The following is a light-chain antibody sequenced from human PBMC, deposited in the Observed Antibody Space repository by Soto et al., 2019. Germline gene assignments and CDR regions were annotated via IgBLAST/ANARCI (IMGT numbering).Light chain of an antibody. CDR1: SSNIGAGYD. J-gene: IGLJ2*01. CDR2: GNS. Sequence: QSVLTRPPSVSGAPGQRVTISCTGSSSNIGAGYDVHWYQQLPGTAPKLLIYGNSNRPSGVPDRFSGSKSGTSASLAITGLQAEDEADYYCQSYDSSLRGVVFGAGTKLTVL. V-gene: IGLV1-40*01. CDR3: QSYDSSLRGVV.